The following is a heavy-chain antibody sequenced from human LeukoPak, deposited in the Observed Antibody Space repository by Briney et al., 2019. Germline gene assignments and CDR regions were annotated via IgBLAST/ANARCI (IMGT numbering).Heavy chain of an antibody. CDR1: GIIFSTYA. D-gene: IGHD1-1*01. CDR3: VRDGDDWNDFDH. CDR2: IRRDGGEI. Sequence: GGSLRLSCEFSGIIFSTYAMNWVRQAPGKGLEWVANIRRDGGEIYYMDSVKGRFAISRDNAKNSLYLQMNSPRVEDTAVYYCVRDGDDWNDFDHWGQGTLVTVSS. V-gene: IGHV3-7*01. J-gene: IGHJ4*02.